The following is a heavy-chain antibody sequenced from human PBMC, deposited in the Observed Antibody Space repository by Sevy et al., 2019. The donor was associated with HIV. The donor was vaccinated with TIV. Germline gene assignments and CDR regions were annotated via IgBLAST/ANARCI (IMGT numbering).Heavy chain of an antibody. CDR3: ARDQGSRYSSGWYDY. CDR2: ISAYNGNT. CDR1: GYTFTSYG. J-gene: IGHJ4*02. V-gene: IGHV1-18*01. Sequence: ASVKVSCKASGYTFTSYGISWVRQAPGQGLEWMGWISAYNGNTNYAQKLQGRVTMTTETSTSTAYMELRSLRSDDTAVYYCARDQGSRYSSGWYDYWGQGTLVTVSS. D-gene: IGHD6-19*01.